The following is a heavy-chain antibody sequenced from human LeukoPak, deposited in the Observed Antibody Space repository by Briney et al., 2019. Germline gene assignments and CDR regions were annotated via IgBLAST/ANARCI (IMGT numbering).Heavy chain of an antibody. Sequence: GASVKVSCKASGYTFTGYYMHWVRQAPGQGFEWMGWINPNSGGTNYAQKFQGRVTMTRDTSISTAYMELSRLRSDDTAVYYCARAGLGYCSGGSCLPLDYWGQGTLVTVSS. CDR2: INPNSGGT. J-gene: IGHJ4*02. CDR3: ARAGLGYCSGGSCLPLDY. D-gene: IGHD2-15*01. CDR1: GYTFTGYY. V-gene: IGHV1-2*02.